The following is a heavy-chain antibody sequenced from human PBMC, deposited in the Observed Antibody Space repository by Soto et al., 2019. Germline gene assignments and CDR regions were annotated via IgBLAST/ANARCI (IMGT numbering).Heavy chain of an antibody. V-gene: IGHV1-18*01. CDR3: ARGPRLQWDLLPFDS. D-gene: IGHD1-26*01. CDR1: GYSFTRYG. J-gene: IGHJ4*02. CDR2: ISAYNGNT. Sequence: QVQLVQSGAEVKKPGASVKVSCKASGYSFTRYGISWVRQAPGQGLEWMGWISAYNGNTNYAQKVQDRVTMTTDTSTSTAYMELRSLRSDDTAVYFCARGPRLQWDLLPFDSWGQGTLVTVSS.